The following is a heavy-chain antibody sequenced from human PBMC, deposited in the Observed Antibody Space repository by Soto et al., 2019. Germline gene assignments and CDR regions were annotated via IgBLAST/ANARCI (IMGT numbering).Heavy chain of an antibody. V-gene: IGHV3-43*02. CDR2: ISGDGGST. CDR1: GFTFDDYA. Sequence: GGSLRLSCAASGFTFDDYAMHWVRQAPGKGLEWVSLISGDGGSTYYADSVKGRFTISRDNSKNSLYLQMNSLRTEDTALYYCAKDMNWGSRHWYFDLWGRGTLVTVSS. CDR3: AKDMNWGSRHWYFDL. D-gene: IGHD7-27*01. J-gene: IGHJ2*01.